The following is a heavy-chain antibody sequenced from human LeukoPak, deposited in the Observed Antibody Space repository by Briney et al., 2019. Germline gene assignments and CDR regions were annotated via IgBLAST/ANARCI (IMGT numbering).Heavy chain of an antibody. CDR3: ARDRAVAGTGGGLGY. D-gene: IGHD6-19*01. V-gene: IGHV3-74*01. CDR2: INTDGSTT. J-gene: IGHJ4*02. CDR1: GFTFSSYW. Sequence: GGSLRLSCAASGFTFSSYWMHWVRQAPGKGLVWVSRINTDGSTTSYADSVKGRITISRDNAKNTLYLQMNSLRAEDTAVYYCARDRAVAGTGGGLGYWGQGTLVTVSS.